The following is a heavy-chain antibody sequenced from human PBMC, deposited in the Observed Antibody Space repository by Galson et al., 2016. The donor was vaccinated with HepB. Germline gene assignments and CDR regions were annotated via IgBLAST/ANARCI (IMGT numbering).Heavy chain of an antibody. CDR2: ISTDSTYI. J-gene: IGHJ4*02. CDR1: GFTFSGYA. Sequence: SLRLSCAASGFTFSGYAMNWVRQAPGKGLEWVSSISTDSTYIYYADSVKGRFTISRDNAKNSLYLQMNSLRAEDTAVYYCARSSYYYDNRHWGQGTLVTVSS. D-gene: IGHD3-22*01. CDR3: ARSSYYYDNRH. V-gene: IGHV3-21*01.